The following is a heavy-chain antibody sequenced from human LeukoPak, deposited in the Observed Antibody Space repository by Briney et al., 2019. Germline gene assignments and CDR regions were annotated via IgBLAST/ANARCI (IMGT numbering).Heavy chain of an antibody. D-gene: IGHD1-14*01. CDR2: LYRDGNT. CDR1: GFTVITND. V-gene: IGHV3-53*01. CDR3: ARGVEPLAANTLAY. Sequence: GGSLRLSCAASGFTVITNDMTWVRQAPGKGLEWVSVLYRDGNTKYADSVKGRFTISRDNSKNTLYLEMNSLSPDDTAVYYCARGVEPLAANTLAYWGQGTLVTVSS. J-gene: IGHJ4*02.